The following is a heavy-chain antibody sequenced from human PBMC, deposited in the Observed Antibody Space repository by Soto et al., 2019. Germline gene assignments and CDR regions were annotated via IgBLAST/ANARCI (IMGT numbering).Heavy chain of an antibody. CDR3: ARPWLVGHDFDY. CDR2: ISAYNGNT. V-gene: IGHV1-18*04. CDR1: GYTFTSYG. D-gene: IGHD6-19*01. Sequence: ASVNGSCKASGYTFTSYGISWVRQAPGQGLEWMGWISAYNGNTNYAQKLQGRVTLTTDTSTSTAYMELRSLRSDDTAVYYCARPWLVGHDFDYWGQGTLVIDS. J-gene: IGHJ4*02.